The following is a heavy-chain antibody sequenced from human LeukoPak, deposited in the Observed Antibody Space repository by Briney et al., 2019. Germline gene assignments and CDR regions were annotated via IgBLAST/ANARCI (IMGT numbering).Heavy chain of an antibody. CDR3: ARPLGLWFGELGAGVFDY. CDR1: GFTFSSYA. J-gene: IGHJ4*02. Sequence: GRSLRLSCAASGFTFSSYAMHWVRQAPGKGLEWVAVISHDGSNKYYADSVKGRFTISRDNSKNTLYLQMNSLRAEDTAVYYCARPLGLWFGELGAGVFDYWGQGTLVTVSS. CDR2: ISHDGSNK. D-gene: IGHD3-10*01. V-gene: IGHV3-30-3*01.